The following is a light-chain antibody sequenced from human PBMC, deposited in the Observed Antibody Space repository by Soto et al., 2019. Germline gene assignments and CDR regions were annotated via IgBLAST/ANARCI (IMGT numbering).Light chain of an antibody. CDR1: SSDVGGYNF. CDR3: AAWDDSLDGGV. CDR2: EVN. Sequence: QSALTQPPSASGSPGQSVTISCTGTSSDVGGYNFVSWYQQHPGKAPKLIISEVNKLPSGVPDRFSGSKSGNTASLTVSGLQAEDESDYYCAAWDDSLDGGVFGGGTKLTVL. J-gene: IGLJ3*02. V-gene: IGLV2-8*01.